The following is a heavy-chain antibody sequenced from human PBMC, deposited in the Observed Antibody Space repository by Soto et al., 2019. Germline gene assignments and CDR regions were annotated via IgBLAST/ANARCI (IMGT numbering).Heavy chain of an antibody. Sequence: SETLSLTCTVSGGSISSYYWSWIRQPPGKGLEWIGYIYYSGSTNYNPSLKSRVTISVDTSKNQFSLKLSSVTAADTAVYYCATAASTDRYKLIYGLDVWGQGTTVTVSS. D-gene: IGHD1-1*01. CDR3: ATAASTDRYKLIYGLDV. CDR2: IYYSGST. J-gene: IGHJ6*02. CDR1: GGSISSYY. V-gene: IGHV4-59*01.